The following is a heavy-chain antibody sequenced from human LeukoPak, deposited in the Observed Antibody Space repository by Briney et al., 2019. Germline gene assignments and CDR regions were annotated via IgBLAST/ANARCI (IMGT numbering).Heavy chain of an antibody. CDR2: INHSGST. CDR1: GGSFSGYY. V-gene: IGHV4-34*01. CDR3: ARGPVGESLGRDASDI. Sequence: PSETLSLTCAVYGGSFSGYYWSWIRQPPGKGLEWIGEINHSGSTNYNPSLTSRVTISVDTSKNPFSLKLSSVTAADTAVYYCARGPVGESLGRDASDIWGQGTMVTVSS. J-gene: IGHJ3*02. D-gene: IGHD3-10*01.